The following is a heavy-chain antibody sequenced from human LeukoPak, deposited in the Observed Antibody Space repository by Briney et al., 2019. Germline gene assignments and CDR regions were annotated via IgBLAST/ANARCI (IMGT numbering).Heavy chain of an antibody. Sequence: ASVKVSCKASGYTFTSYYMHWVRQAPGQGLEWMGIINPSGGSTSYEQKFQGRVTMTRDTSTSTVYMELSSLRSEDTAVYYCARDSGSDAFDIWGQGTMVTVSS. CDR2: INPSGGST. CDR3: ARDSGSDAFDI. D-gene: IGHD3-10*01. V-gene: IGHV1-46*01. CDR1: GYTFTSYY. J-gene: IGHJ3*02.